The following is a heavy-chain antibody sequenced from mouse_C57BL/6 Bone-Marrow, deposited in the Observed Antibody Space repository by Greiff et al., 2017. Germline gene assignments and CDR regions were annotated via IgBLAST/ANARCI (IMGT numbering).Heavy chain of an antibody. CDR1: GYSFTGYY. Sequence: EVKLMESGPELVKPGASVKISCKASGYSFTGYYMNWVKQSPEKSLEWIGEINPSTGGTTYNQKFKAKATLTVDKSSSTAYMQLKSLTSEDSAVYYCAREGYDYFFDYWGQDTTLTVSS. V-gene: IGHV1-42*01. CDR2: INPSTGGT. D-gene: IGHD2-4*01. J-gene: IGHJ2*01. CDR3: AREGYDYFFDY.